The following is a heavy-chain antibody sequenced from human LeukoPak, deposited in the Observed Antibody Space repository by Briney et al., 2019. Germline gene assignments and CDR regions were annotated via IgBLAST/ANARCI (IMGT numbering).Heavy chain of an antibody. CDR2: IYYSGNT. D-gene: IGHD7-27*01. J-gene: IGHJ3*02. V-gene: IGHV4-59*01. CDR1: GGSISSYY. CDR3: ARGSRGDGAAFDI. Sequence: SETLSLTCTVSGGSISSYYWSWIRQPPGKGLEWIGYIYYSGNTNSNPSLKSRVTISVDTSKNQFSLKLNSVTAADTAVYFCARGSRGDGAAFDIWGQGTMVTVSS.